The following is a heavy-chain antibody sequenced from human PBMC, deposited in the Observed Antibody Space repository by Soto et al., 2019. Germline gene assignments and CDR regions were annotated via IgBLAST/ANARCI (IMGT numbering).Heavy chain of an antibody. D-gene: IGHD4-17*01. Sequence: SETLSLTCAVSGGSISSGCYSWSWIRQPPGKGLEWIGYIYHSGSTYYNPSLKSRVNISVDRSKNQFSLKLGSVTAADTAVYYCARSTVNDAFDIWGQGTMVTVSS. CDR1: GGSISSGCYS. CDR3: ARSTVNDAFDI. CDR2: IYHSGST. V-gene: IGHV4-30-2*01. J-gene: IGHJ3*02.